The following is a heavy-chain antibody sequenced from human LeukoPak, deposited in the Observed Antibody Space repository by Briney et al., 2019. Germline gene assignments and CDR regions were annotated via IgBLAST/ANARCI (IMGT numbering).Heavy chain of an antibody. CDR2: INSDGSAT. J-gene: IGHJ4*02. CDR1: GFTFISYW. CDR3: ARGHHYYDSSAYYY. Sequence: GGSLRLSCAASGFTFISYWMHWVRQAPGKGLVWVSRINSDGSATSYAASVKGRFTISRDTAKNTLYLQMNSLRAEDTAVYYCARGHHYYDSSAYYYWGQGTLVTVSS. D-gene: IGHD3-22*01. V-gene: IGHV3-74*01.